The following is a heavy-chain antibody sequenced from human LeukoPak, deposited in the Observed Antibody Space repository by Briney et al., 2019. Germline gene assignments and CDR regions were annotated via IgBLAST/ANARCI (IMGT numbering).Heavy chain of an antibody. CDR1: GYTFTGYH. CDR2: INPNSGGT. D-gene: IGHD1-26*01. J-gene: IGHJ3*02. V-gene: IGHV1-2*02. Sequence: ASVKVSCKASGYTFTGYHVHWVRQAPGQGLEWMGWINPNSGGTNYAQKFQGRVTMTRDTSISTAYMELSRLRSDDTAVYYCARVLFLWELLSNDAFDIWGQGTMVTVSS. CDR3: ARVLFLWELLSNDAFDI.